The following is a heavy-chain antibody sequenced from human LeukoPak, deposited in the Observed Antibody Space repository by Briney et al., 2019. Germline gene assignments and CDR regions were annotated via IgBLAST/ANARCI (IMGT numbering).Heavy chain of an antibody. J-gene: IGHJ6*03. Sequence: GASVKVSCKASGGTFSSYAISWVRQAPGQGLEWMGGIIPIFGTANYAQKFQGRVTITADESTNTVYMEVSSLRSEDTAVYYYARGGDCSGGTCSFSHYMDVWGKGTTVIVSS. CDR1: GGTFSSYA. D-gene: IGHD2-15*01. V-gene: IGHV1-69*01. CDR3: ARGGDCSGGTCSFSHYMDV. CDR2: IIPIFGTA.